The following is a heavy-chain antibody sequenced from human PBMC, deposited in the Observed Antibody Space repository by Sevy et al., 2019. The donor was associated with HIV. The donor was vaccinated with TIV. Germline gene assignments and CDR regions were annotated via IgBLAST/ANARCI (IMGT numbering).Heavy chain of an antibody. J-gene: IGHJ3*02. CDR2: IKQDGSEK. CDR1: GFTLSTYW. D-gene: IGHD6-19*01. Sequence: GGSLRLSCAASGFTLSTYWMSWVRQAPGKGLEWVANIKQDGSEKYYVGSVKGRFTISRDNAKNSLYLQMNSLRAEDTAVYYCATYSSPYDAFDIWCQGTMVTVSS. CDR3: ATYSSPYDAFDI. V-gene: IGHV3-7*03.